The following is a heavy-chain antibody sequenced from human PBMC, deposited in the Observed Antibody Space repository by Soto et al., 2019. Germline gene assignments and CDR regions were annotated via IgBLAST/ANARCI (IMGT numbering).Heavy chain of an antibody. D-gene: IGHD2-2*01. CDR2: IKQDGSDK. CDR3: ARDYSTSCYDY. J-gene: IGHJ4*02. CDR1: GFTFSSYW. Sequence: EVQLVESGGGLVQPGGSLRLSCAASGFTFSSYWMSWVRQAPGKGLEWVANIKQDGSDKYYVDSVKGRFTISRDNAKNSLYLQMNSLRAEDTAVYYCARDYSTSCYDYWGQGTLVTVSS. V-gene: IGHV3-7*01.